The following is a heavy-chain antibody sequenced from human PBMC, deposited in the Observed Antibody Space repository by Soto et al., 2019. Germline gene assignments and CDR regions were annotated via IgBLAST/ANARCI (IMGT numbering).Heavy chain of an antibody. CDR1: GFTFSTYP. J-gene: IGHJ4*02. Sequence: QVQLVESGGGVVQPGRSLRLSCAASGFTFSTYPMNWVRQAPGKGLEWVAVISYDGSNKYYADSVKGRFTISRDNSXTXLXXQMNSLRAEDTAVYYCARGGRISMLRGVPIGDFDYWGQGTLVTVSS. V-gene: IGHV3-30-3*01. D-gene: IGHD3-10*01. CDR3: ARGGRISMLRGVPIGDFDY. CDR2: ISYDGSNK.